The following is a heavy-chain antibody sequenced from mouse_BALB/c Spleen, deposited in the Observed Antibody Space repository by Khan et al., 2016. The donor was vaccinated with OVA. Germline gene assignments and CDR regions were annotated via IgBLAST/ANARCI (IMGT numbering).Heavy chain of an antibody. Sequence: QVQLKQSGAELVRPGVSVKISCKGSGYTFTDFTMHWVKQSHAMSLEWIGVISTYYGDADYNQKFKGKATMTVDKSSNTAYMDLARLTSEDSAIYYVERGGGGDRFLYWGQGTLVTVSA. CDR2: ISTYYGDA. V-gene: IGHV1S137*01. CDR1: GYTFTDFT. CDR3: ERGGGGDRFLY. J-gene: IGHJ3*01.